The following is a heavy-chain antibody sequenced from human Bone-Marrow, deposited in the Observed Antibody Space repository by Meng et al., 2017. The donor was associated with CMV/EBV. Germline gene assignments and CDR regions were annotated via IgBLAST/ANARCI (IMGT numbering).Heavy chain of an antibody. Sequence: GESLKISCVASGFSFSSYCMNWVRQAPGKGLEWVSAISASGSYIDYVDAVRGRFTISRDNAKSSLYLELNSLRAEDTAAYYCAKGSSSHTGNFDYWGQGTLVTVSS. CDR2: ISASGSYI. D-gene: IGHD6-13*01. CDR3: AKGSSSHTGNFDY. V-gene: IGHV3-21*01. CDR1: GFSFSSYC. J-gene: IGHJ4*02.